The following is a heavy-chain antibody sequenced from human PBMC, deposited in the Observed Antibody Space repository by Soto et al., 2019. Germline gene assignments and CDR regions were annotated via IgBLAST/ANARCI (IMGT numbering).Heavy chain of an antibody. CDR3: ARLDSSGYYY. Sequence: QVQLQQWGAGLLKPSETLSLTCAVYGGSFSGYYWSWIRQPPGKGLEWIGEINHSGSTNYNPSLKSRDTISVDTSKNQFSLKLSSVTAADTAVYYCARLDSSGYYYWGQGTLVTVSS. V-gene: IGHV4-34*01. CDR2: INHSGST. J-gene: IGHJ4*02. CDR1: GGSFSGYY. D-gene: IGHD3-22*01.